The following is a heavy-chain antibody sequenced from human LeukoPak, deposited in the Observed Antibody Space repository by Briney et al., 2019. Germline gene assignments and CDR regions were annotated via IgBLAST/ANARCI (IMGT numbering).Heavy chain of an antibody. Sequence: GGSLRLSCAASGFTFSSYSMNWVRQAPGKGLEWVSSISSSSSYIYYADSVKGRLTISRDNAKNSLYLQMNSLRAEDTAVYYCARDLNFWSGYYTAIYYFDYWGQGTLVTVSS. V-gene: IGHV3-21*01. CDR1: GFTFSSYS. J-gene: IGHJ4*02. CDR3: ARDLNFWSGYYTAIYYFDY. D-gene: IGHD3-3*01. CDR2: ISSSSSYI.